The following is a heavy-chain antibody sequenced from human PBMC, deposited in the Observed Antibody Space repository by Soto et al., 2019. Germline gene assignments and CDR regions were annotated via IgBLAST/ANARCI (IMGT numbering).Heavy chain of an antibody. V-gene: IGHV1-46*01. CDR1: GYTFTSYY. CDR3: ARDKERDIVVVPADILTMYYGMDV. D-gene: IGHD2-2*02. J-gene: IGHJ6*02. Sequence: ASVKVSCKASGYTFTSYYMHWVRQAPGQGLEWMGIINPSGGSTSYAQKFQGRVTMTRDTSTSTVYMELSSLRSEDTAVYYCARDKERDIVVVPADILTMYYGMDVWGQGTTVTVSS. CDR2: INPSGGST.